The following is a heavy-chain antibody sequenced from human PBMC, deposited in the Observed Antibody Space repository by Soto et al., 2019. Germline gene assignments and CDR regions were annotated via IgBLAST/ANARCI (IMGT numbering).Heavy chain of an antibody. J-gene: IGHJ4*02. CDR1: GGSVSSGSYY. D-gene: IGHD4-17*01. CDR3: AREVATVTAFDY. Sequence: ETLSLTCTVSGGSVSSGSYYWSWIRQPPGKGLEWIGHIYYSGSTNYNPSLKSRVTISVDTSKNQFSLKLSSVTAADTAVYYCAREVATVTAFDYWGQGTLVTVSS. CDR2: IYYSGST. V-gene: IGHV4-61*01.